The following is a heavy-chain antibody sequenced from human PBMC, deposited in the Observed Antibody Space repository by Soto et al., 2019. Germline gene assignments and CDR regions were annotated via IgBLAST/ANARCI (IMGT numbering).Heavy chain of an antibody. CDR3: AREQGYGWYRVADY. J-gene: IGHJ4*02. CDR1: GFTFSSHG. V-gene: IGHV3-30*03. Sequence: QVQLVESGGGVVQPGGSLTLSCAASGFTFSSHGMHWVRLAPGRGLEWVAVFSYDGINKHYGDSVNGRFTISRDNSKNTVSLQMNSLRVEDTAVYYCAREQGYGWYRVADYWGQGTLVTVSS. CDR2: FSYDGINK. D-gene: IGHD6-19*01.